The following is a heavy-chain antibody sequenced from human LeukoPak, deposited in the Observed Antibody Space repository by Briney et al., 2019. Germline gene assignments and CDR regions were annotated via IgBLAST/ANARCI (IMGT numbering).Heavy chain of an antibody. V-gene: IGHV3-23*01. CDR1: GFTFSCYS. J-gene: IGHJ6*02. CDR3: VKDRPCDGCMPMDA. Sequence: GGALRLCCAASGFTFSCYSSSWVRQAPGKGLEWVSGFDWCDDNRYDADSVKGRFTISRDNSQGPAYSQMNSMRVEDTAKYFCVKDRPCDGCMPMDAWGQGTTVTVSS. D-gene: IGHD5-24*01. CDR2: FDWCDDNR.